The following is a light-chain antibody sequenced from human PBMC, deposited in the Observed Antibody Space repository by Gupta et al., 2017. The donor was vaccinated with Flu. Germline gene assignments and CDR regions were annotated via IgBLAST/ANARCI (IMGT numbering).Light chain of an antibody. CDR3: T. Sequence: DIQMTQSPSSLSASVGDRVTITCRASQSISSYVNWYQQKTGKAPKLLIYAASSLQSGVPSRFSGSESGTECTLTISSLQHEDVANYYGTFGQGTKLEIK. CDR1: QSISSY. J-gene: IGKJ2*01. V-gene: IGKV1-39*01. CDR2: AAS.